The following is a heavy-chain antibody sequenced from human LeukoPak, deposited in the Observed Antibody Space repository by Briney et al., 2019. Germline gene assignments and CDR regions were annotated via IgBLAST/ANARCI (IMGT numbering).Heavy chain of an antibody. Sequence: GGSLRLSCAASGFTFSSYGMHWVRQAPGKGLEWVANIKQDGSEKYYVDSVKGRFTISRDNAKNSLYLQMNSLRADDMAVYYCARDAADYDFWSGYYLDWGQGTLVTVSS. CDR1: GFTFSSYG. V-gene: IGHV3-7*01. CDR3: ARDAADYDFWSGYYLD. J-gene: IGHJ4*02. D-gene: IGHD3-3*01. CDR2: IKQDGSEK.